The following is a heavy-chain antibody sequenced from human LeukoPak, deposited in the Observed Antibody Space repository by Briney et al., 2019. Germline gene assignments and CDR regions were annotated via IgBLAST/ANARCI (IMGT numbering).Heavy chain of an antibody. J-gene: IGHJ4*02. Sequence: GGSLRLSCAASGFTVSSNYMSWVRQAPGKGLEWVSVIYSGGSTYYADSVKGRFTISRDNAKNSLYLQMNSLRAEDTAVYYCARDGYSSSWYGEFDYWGQGTLVTVSS. D-gene: IGHD6-13*01. CDR1: GFTVSSNY. CDR2: IYSGGST. CDR3: ARDGYSSSWYGEFDY. V-gene: IGHV3-66*01.